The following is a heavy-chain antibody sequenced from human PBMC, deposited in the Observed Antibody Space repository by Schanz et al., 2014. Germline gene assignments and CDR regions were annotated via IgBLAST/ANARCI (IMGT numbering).Heavy chain of an antibody. CDR2: VSRDGSET. D-gene: IGHD4-4*01. V-gene: IGHV3-74*01. CDR3: AKQFLSYYFYGMDV. CDR1: GFTVNTNY. Sequence: EVQLVESGGGLVQPGGSLRLSCAVSGFTVNTNYMSWVRQAPGKGLLWVSRVSRDGSETTYVDSVRGRFTISRDNSKNTVYLQMDSLRPEDTAVYYCAKQFLSYYFYGMDVWGQGTMVTVSS. J-gene: IGHJ6*02.